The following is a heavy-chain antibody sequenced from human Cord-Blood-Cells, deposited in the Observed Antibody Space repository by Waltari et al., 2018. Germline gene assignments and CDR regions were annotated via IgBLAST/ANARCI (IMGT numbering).Heavy chain of an antibody. Sequence: EVQLVESGGGLVQPGRSLRLSCAASGFTFDDYAMHWVRQAPGKGLEWVSGISWNSGSIGYADSVKGRFTISRGNAKNSLYLQMNSLRAEDTALYYCAKGFQSYVDYWGQGTLVTVSS. CDR3: AKGFQSYVDY. CDR1: GFTFDDYA. CDR2: ISWNSGSI. J-gene: IGHJ4*02. D-gene: IGHD2-21*01. V-gene: IGHV3-9*01.